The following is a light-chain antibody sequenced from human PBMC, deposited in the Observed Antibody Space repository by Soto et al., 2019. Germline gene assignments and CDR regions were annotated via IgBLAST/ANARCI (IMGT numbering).Light chain of an antibody. CDR2: DAS. CDR3: EQYGIYPLT. V-gene: IGKV1-5*01. CDR1: QSIVRW. Sequence: DIQMTQSPSTLSASVGDRVTITCRASQSIVRWLAWYQQKPGKAPKLLIYDASSLESGVPSRFSGSESGTEFTFAVISLQPSDFAADFCEQYGIYPLTFGGRINVECK. J-gene: IGKJ4*01.